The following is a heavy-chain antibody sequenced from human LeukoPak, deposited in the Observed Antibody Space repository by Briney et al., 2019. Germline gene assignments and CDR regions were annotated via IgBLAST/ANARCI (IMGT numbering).Heavy chain of an antibody. D-gene: IGHD6-19*01. Sequence: PPETLSLTCTVSGDPVSRGSYYWSWIRQPPGKELEWIGYVYHTGSTNYNPSLKSRVTISVDTSKNEFSLKMTSVTAADTAVYYCARGSASGWYSRYDPWGQGTLVTVSS. V-gene: IGHV4-61*01. CDR1: GDPVSRGSYY. CDR2: VYHTGST. CDR3: ARGSASGWYSRYDP. J-gene: IGHJ5*02.